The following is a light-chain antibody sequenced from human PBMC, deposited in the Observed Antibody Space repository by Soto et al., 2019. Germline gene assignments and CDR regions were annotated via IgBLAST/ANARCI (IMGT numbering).Light chain of an antibody. V-gene: IGLV1-40*01. CDR1: SSNIGAGFD. CDR3: QSYDSSLTGSNV. J-gene: IGLJ1*01. Sequence: QSVLTQPPSVSGAPGQRVTISCTGTSSNIGAGFDVHWYQQFPGTAPKVLIYDNTNRPPAVPDRFSASKSGPSASLAISGLQAEDEADYYCQSYDSSLTGSNVFGTGTKLTVL. CDR2: DNT.